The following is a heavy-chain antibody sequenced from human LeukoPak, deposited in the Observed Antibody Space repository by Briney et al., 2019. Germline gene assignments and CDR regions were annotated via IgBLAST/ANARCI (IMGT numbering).Heavy chain of an antibody. V-gene: IGHV4-61*02. D-gene: IGHD3-22*01. CDR2: IYTSGST. CDR1: GGSISRSSYY. Sequence: SETLSLTCIVSGGSISRSSYYWGWIRQPAGKGLEWIGRIYTSGSTNYNPSLKSRVTMSVDTSKNQFSLKLSSVTAADTAVYYCARSDYYWYFDYWGQGTLVTVSS. CDR3: ARSDYYWYFDY. J-gene: IGHJ4*02.